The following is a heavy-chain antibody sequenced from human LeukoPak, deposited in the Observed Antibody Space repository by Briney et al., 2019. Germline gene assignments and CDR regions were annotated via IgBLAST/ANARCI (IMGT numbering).Heavy chain of an antibody. D-gene: IGHD3-22*01. J-gene: IGHJ4*02. CDR1: GGSISSSSYY. CDR3: ARHRYDIRIYYFDY. Sequence: PSETLPLTCTVSGGSISSSSYYWGWIRQPPGKGLEWIGSIYYSGSTYYNPSLKSRVTISVDTPKNQFSLKLSSLTAADTAVYYCARHRYDIRIYYFDYWGQGTLVTVSS. CDR2: IYYSGST. V-gene: IGHV4-39*01.